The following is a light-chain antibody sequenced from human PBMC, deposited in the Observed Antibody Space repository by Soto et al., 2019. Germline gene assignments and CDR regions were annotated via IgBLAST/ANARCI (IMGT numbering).Light chain of an antibody. CDR1: QSLSVSY. CDR2: STS. Sequence: PGDRATLSCRASQSLSVSYIAWHQHKPGQAPRLLIYSTSTRAAGIPDRFTGRGSGTHFTLAISRLEPEDFAVYYCHQFGDSPQTFGQGTTVEV. V-gene: IGKV3-20*01. CDR3: HQFGDSPQT. J-gene: IGKJ1*01.